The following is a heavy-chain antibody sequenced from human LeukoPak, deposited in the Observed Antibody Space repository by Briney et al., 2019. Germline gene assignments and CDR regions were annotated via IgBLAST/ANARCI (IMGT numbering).Heavy chain of an antibody. CDR2: IWYDGSNK. J-gene: IGHJ6*03. CDR1: GFTFSSYG. Sequence: GRSLRLSCAASGFTFSSYGMHWVRQAPGKGLEWVAVIWYDGSNKYYADSVKGRFTISRDNSKNTLYLQMNSLRAEDTAVYYCAKVSFRGGTSVGRYYMDVWGKGTTVTVSS. V-gene: IGHV3-33*06. CDR3: AKVSFRGGTSVGRYYMDV. D-gene: IGHD1-7*01.